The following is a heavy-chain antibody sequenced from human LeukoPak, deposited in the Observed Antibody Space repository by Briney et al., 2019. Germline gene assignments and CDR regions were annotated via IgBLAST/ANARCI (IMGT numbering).Heavy chain of an antibody. J-gene: IGHJ4*02. CDR3: AKHDSSSDF. V-gene: IGHV3-30*02. D-gene: IGHD3-22*01. CDR2: IRSDGSDR. Sequence: GGSLRLSCAASGFIFSNYGKHWVRQPPGQGLEWVAFIRSDGSDRYYAASVKGRFTISRDNSKNTLWLQMNSLRAEDTAVYYCAKHDSSSDFWGQGTLVTDSS. CDR1: GFIFSNYG.